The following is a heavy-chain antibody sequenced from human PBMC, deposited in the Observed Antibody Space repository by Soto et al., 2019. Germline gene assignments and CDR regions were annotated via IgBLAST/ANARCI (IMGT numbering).Heavy chain of an antibody. CDR3: ARDGETNGRYFDL. J-gene: IGHJ2*01. D-gene: IGHD2-8*01. CDR1: GGSISSGDYY. V-gene: IGHV4-30-4*01. CDR2: IYYSGST. Sequence: QVQLQESGPGLVKPSQTLSLTCTVSGGSISSGDYYWSWIRQPPGKGLEWIGYIYYSGSTYYNPSLKSRVTISVVTSKNQFSLKLSSVTAADTAVYYCARDGETNGRYFDLWGRGTLVTVSS.